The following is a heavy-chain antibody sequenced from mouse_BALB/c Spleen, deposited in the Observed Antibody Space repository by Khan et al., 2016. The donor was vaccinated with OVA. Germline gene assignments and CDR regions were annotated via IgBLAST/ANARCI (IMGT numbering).Heavy chain of an antibody. Sequence: EVELVESGGGLVQPGGSRKLSCVASGFTFSDYGMAWIRQGPGEGPEWITFISSLAYNFYYADTVTGRFTISRDNATNTLYLEMNSLRSEDTAIYSCAWGGTGGFSYWGQGTLVTVSA. CDR2: ISSLAYNF. CDR3: AWGGTGGFSY. J-gene: IGHJ3*01. D-gene: IGHD3-1*01. V-gene: IGHV5-15*02. CDR1: GFTFSDYG.